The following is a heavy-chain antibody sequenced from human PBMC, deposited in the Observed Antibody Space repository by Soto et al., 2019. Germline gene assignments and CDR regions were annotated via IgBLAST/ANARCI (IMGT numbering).Heavy chain of an antibody. CDR2: IKSKTDGGTT. D-gene: IGHD3-10*01. Sequence: GGSLRLSCAASGFTFSNAGMNWVRQAPGKGLKWVGRIKSKTDGGTTDYAAPVKGRFTISRDDSKNTLYLQMNSLKTEDTAVYYCTTDYYGSGSYLPATYGMDVWGQGTTVTVSS. CDR3: TTDYYGSGSYLPATYGMDV. CDR1: GFTFSNAG. V-gene: IGHV3-15*07. J-gene: IGHJ6*02.